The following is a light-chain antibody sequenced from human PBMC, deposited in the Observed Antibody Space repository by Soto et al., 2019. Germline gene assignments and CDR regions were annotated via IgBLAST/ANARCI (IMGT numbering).Light chain of an antibody. Sequence: EVVLTQSPVTLSLSPGQRATLFCRASQSFRGLLAWYQQRPGQAPRLLIYDAYNSATGIPPRFSGSGSGTDFTLTISSREPEDSAVYYCQQRHMWPITFGQGTRLEIK. CDR1: QSFRGL. J-gene: IGKJ5*01. CDR2: DAY. V-gene: IGKV3-11*01. CDR3: QQRHMWPIT.